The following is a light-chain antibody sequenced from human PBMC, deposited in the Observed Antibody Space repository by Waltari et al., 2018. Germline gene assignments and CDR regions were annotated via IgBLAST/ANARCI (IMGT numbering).Light chain of an antibody. CDR2: EVT. V-gene: IGLV2-18*02. J-gene: IGLJ3*02. CDR1: SSDVGSYNR. CDR3: NSFTSGNTWV. Sequence: QSALTQPPSVSGSPGQSVTISCTGSSSDVGSYNRVSWYQHPPGTVPKLLIYEVTNRPSGVPDRFSGSKSGNTASLTISGLQAEDEGDYYCNSFTSGNTWVFGGGTKLTVL.